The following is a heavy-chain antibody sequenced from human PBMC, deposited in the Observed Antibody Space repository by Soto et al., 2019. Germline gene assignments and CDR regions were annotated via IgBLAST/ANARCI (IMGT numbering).Heavy chain of an antibody. CDR1: GGTFSSYA. J-gene: IGHJ6*02. CDR2: IIPIFGTA. CDR3: ARDRNVLVPAAIEGGMDV. D-gene: IGHD2-2*01. Sequence: AASVKVSCKASGGTFSSYAISWVRQAPGQGLEWMGGIIPIFGTANYAQKFQGRVTITADESTSTAYMELSSLRSEDTAVYYCARDRNVLVPAAIEGGMDVWGQGTTVTVSS. V-gene: IGHV1-69*13.